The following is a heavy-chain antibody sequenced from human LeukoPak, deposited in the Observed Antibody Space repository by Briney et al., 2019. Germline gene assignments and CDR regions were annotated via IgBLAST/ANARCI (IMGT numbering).Heavy chain of an antibody. D-gene: IGHD6-13*01. CDR1: GFTFSDYY. J-gene: IGHJ4*02. V-gene: IGHV3-11*05. CDR2: ISRSSSYT. CDR3: ARDAVSLAAAGTSDY. Sequence: PGGSLRLSCAASGFTFSDYYMSWIRQAPGKGLEWVSYISRSSSYTNYADSVKGRFTISRDNAKNSLYLQMNSLRAEDTAVYYCARDAVSLAAAGTSDYWGQGSLVTVSS.